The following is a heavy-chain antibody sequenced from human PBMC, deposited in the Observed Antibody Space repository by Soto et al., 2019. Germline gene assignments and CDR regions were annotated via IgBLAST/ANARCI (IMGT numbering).Heavy chain of an antibody. J-gene: IGHJ1*01. CDR1: GFTFSSYG. CDR3: AKDSPVGVPLMRDLHD. V-gene: IGHV3-23*01. Sequence: EVQLLESGGGLVQPGGSLRLSCAASGFTFSSYGMSWVRQAPGKGLEWVSVISGSGGSSYYADSVRGRFTLSRDNSKNTVYLQMHSLRAEDTAVYYCAKDSPVGVPLMRDLHDWGQGTLVTVSS. D-gene: IGHD2-8*01. CDR2: ISGSGGSS.